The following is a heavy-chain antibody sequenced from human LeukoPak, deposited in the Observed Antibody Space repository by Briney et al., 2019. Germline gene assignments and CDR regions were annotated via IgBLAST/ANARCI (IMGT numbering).Heavy chain of an antibody. D-gene: IGHD5-24*01. J-gene: IGHJ4*02. CDR2: ISSSGSTI. Sequence: PGGSLRLSCAASGFTFSSYEMNWVRQAPGKGLEWVSYISSSGSTIYYADSVKGRFTISRDNAKNSLYLQMNSLRAEDTAVYYCASRDGCRQFDYWGQGTLVTVSS. V-gene: IGHV3-48*03. CDR3: ASRDGCRQFDY. CDR1: GFTFSSYE.